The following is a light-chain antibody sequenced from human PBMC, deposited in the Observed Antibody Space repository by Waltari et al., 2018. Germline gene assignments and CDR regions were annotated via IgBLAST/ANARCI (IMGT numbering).Light chain of an antibody. J-gene: IGKJ3*01. CDR3: QQSYFTPST. V-gene: IGKV1-39*01. CDR2: TAS. Sequence: DIQMTQSPSSLSASLGDRVTITCRASQSISTFLNWYQQKPGEAPKLLVYTASALQSGVPLRFSGSGSGTDFTLTISSLQPEDSATYFCQQSYFTPSTFCRGTKVDIK. CDR1: QSISTF.